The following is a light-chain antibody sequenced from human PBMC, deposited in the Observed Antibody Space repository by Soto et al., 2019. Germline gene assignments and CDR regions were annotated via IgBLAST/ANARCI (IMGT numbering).Light chain of an antibody. CDR2: VGTGGIVG. CDR3: GADHGSGSNVAPYWV. V-gene: IGLV9-49*01. Sequence: QSVLTQPPSASASLGASVTLTCTLSSGYSNYKVDWYQQRPGKGPRFVMRVGTGGIVGYKGDGIPDRFSVLGSGLNRYLTIKNIQEEDESDYHCGADHGSGSNVAPYWVFGGGTKLTVL. J-gene: IGLJ3*02. CDR1: SGYSNYK.